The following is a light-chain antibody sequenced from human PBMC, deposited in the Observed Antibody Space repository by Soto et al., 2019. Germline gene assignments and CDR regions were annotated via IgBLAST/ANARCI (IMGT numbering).Light chain of an antibody. V-gene: IGKV3-15*01. CDR3: QQSNNWPPLT. CDR2: GAS. CDR1: QSVSSN. J-gene: IGKJ4*01. Sequence: IVLTQSPATLSVSPGERATLSCRASQSVSSNLAWYQQKPGQAPRLLIYGASTRATGIPARFSGSGSETDFSLTISSLQIEDFALYYCQQSNNWPPLTFGGGTKVDIK.